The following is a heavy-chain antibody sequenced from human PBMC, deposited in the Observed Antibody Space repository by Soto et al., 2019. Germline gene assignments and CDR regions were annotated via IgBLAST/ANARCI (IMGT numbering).Heavy chain of an antibody. D-gene: IGHD1-1*01. V-gene: IGHV1-2*02. J-gene: IGHJ4*02. Sequence: QVQLVQSGAEVKKPGASVKVSCKASGYTFIAYYIHWVRQAPGQGLEWMGWVNPNRGGTSYAQKFQDRVNMTRDTSISTAYMELSRLTSDATAVYYCSASDSITTTGDYWGQGTLVIVSS. CDR2: VNPNRGGT. CDR1: GYTFIAYY. CDR3: SASDSITTTGDY.